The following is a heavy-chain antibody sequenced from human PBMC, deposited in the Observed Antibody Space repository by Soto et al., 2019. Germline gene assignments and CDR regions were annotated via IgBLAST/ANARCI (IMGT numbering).Heavy chain of an antibody. J-gene: IGHJ2*01. V-gene: IGHV3-23*01. D-gene: IGHD3-16*01. CDR1: GFLFSYYS. CDR2: ISASGGNI. Sequence: PGESLPISCVPSGFLFSYYSMTLIRPAPGKGLEWVATISASGGNIEYTDSLKGRFTISRDNSKKTVYLQINGLTADDTAVHYCAKVAGGLGYFDRWGRVNLVTFS. CDR3: AKVAGGLGYFDR.